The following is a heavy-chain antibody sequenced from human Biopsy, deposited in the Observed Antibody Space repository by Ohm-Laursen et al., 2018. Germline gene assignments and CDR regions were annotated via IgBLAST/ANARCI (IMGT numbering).Heavy chain of an antibody. D-gene: IGHD2-8*01. CDR3: ARDPLNGHKHFDY. CDR2: ITCKTGAT. CDR1: SYTLTDYN. J-gene: IGHJ4*02. Sequence: ASVKVSCKASSYTLTDYNIHWMRQAPGQGLEWLGYITCKTGATNYARKFQGTVTMPRDTSISTAYLALGRLRSADTAIYYCARDPLNGHKHFDYWGQGSLVTVSS. V-gene: IGHV1-2*02.